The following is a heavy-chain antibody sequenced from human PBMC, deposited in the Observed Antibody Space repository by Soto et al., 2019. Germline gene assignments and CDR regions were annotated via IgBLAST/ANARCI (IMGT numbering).Heavy chain of an antibody. D-gene: IGHD3-22*01. V-gene: IGHV3-15*01. J-gene: IGHJ3*02. CDR3: TTDVTPEYYYDSSGYYGAFDI. CDR2: IKSKTDGGTT. CDR1: GFTFSNAW. Sequence: EVQLVESGGGLVKPGGSLRLSCAASGFTFSNAWMSWVRQAPGKGLEWVGRIKSKTDGGTTDYAAPVKGRFTISRDDSKNTLYLQMNSLKTEDTAVYSCTTDVTPEYYYDSSGYYGAFDIWGQGTMVTVSS.